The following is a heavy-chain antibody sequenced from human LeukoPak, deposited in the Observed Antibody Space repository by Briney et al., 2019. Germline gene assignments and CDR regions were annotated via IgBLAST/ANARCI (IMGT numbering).Heavy chain of an antibody. CDR1: GFTLNSYA. J-gene: IGHJ4*02. D-gene: IGHD5-12*01. CDR2: ISASGGST. Sequence: GGSLRLSCAASGFTLNSYALSWVRQAPGKGLQWVSHISASGGSTYYADSVKGRFTISRDSSKNAVYLQMNSLRAEDTAVYYCAKGPTDQDGYIHGYGADYWGQGTLVTVSS. CDR3: AKGPTDQDGYIHGYGADY. V-gene: IGHV3-23*01.